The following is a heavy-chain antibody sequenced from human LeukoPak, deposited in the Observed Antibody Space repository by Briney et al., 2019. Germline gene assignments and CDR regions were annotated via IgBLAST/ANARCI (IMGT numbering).Heavy chain of an antibody. CDR1: GLMFSNYK. CDR2: IGPGGSRK. CDR3: AREMGLGSISDGFDY. V-gene: IGHV3-48*03. D-gene: IGHD1-26*01. Sequence: GGSLRLSCSASGLMFSNYKLHWVRQTPGKGLEWISYIGPGGSRKLYAYSGRGLFTISRDNARNSWFLQMNSLRAEETAIYYCAREMGLGSISDGFDYWGQGSLVTVSS. J-gene: IGHJ4*02.